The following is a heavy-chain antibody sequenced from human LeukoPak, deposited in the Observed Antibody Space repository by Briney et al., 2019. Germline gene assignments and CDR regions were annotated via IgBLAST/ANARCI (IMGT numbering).Heavy chain of an antibody. J-gene: IGHJ2*01. D-gene: IGHD5-18*01. Sequence: MTSETLSLTCSVSGDSISLSFYYWGWIRQPPGKALEWIGSVYYSGTTSYNPSLKSRVTISVDTSKNQFSLKLSSVTAADTAVYYCARGNGYGYPTYWYFDLWGRGTLVTVSS. CDR1: GDSISLSFYY. V-gene: IGHV4-39*07. CDR2: VYYSGTT. CDR3: ARGNGYGYPTYWYFDL.